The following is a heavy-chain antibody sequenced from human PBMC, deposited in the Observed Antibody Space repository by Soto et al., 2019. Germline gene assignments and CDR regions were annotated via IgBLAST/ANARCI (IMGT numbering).Heavy chain of an antibody. V-gene: IGHV3-53*01. CDR1: GFTVSNNY. D-gene: IGHD2-2*02. J-gene: IGHJ4*02. Sequence: PGGSLRLSCAAFGFTVSNNYMSWVRQAPGKGLEWVSLIYSGGSTFYADSVKGRFTISRDNSKNTLFLQMNSLRAEDTAVYFCATYTSLDYWGQGTLVTVS. CDR2: IYSGGST. CDR3: ATYTSLDY.